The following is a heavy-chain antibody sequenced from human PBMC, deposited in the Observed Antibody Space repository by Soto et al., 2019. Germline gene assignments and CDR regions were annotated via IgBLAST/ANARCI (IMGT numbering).Heavy chain of an antibody. D-gene: IGHD2-2*01. Sequence: QVQLQESGPGLVKPSETLSLTCTVSGGSISSYYWSWIRQPPGKGLEWIGYIYYSGSTNYNPSLKSRVTISVDTSKNQFSLKLSSVTAADTAVYYCARSPRMVVVPAANNWFDPWGQGTLVTVSS. CDR1: GGSISSYY. CDR2: IYYSGST. CDR3: ARSPRMVVVPAANNWFDP. J-gene: IGHJ5*02. V-gene: IGHV4-59*08.